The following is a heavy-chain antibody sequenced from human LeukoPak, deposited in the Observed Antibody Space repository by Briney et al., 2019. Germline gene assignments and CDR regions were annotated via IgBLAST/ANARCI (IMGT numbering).Heavy chain of an antibody. D-gene: IGHD6-13*01. CDR3: ARVTGYRIEDYFDY. J-gene: IGHJ4*02. V-gene: IGHV4-39*07. CDR2: IYYSGST. CDR1: GGSISSSSYY. Sequence: SETLSLTCTVSGGSISSSSYYWGWIRQPPGKGLEWFGNIYYSGSTFYNPSLKSRVTISVDTSKNQFSLKLRSVTAADTAVYYCARVTGYRIEDYFDYWGQGTLVTVSS.